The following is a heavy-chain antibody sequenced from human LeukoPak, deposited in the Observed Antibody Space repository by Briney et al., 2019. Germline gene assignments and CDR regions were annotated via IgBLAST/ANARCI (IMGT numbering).Heavy chain of an antibody. CDR2: INTDVSST. Sequence: GGSLRLSCAASGFTFSSYWMHWVRQAPGKGMVWVSGINTDVSSTNYADSVKGRFTISRDNTKNTLYLQMISLRVEDMAVYYCYGGNAEQWGQGTLVTVSS. CDR3: YGGNAEQ. D-gene: IGHD4-23*01. J-gene: IGHJ1*01. CDR1: GFTFSSYW. V-gene: IGHV3-74*01.